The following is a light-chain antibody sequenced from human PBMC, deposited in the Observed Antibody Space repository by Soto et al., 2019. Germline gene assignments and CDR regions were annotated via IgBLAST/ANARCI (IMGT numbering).Light chain of an antibody. CDR3: QQRHMWPIT. V-gene: IGKV3-11*01. CDR2: DAY. Sequence: EVVLKQSPVTLSLSPGERATLSCRASQSFRGLLAWYQQKPGQAPRILIYDAYNRSTGIPPRFSGSGSGTDFTLTISSLEPEDSAVYYCQQRHMWPITFGQGTRLEIK. CDR1: QSFRGL. J-gene: IGKJ5*01.